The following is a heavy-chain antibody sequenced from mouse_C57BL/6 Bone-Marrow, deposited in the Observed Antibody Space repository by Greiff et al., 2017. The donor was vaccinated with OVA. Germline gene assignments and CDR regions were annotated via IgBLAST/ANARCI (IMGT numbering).Heavy chain of an antibody. V-gene: IGHV1-26*01. CDR2: INPNNGGT. CDR3: ARGGNWDEGDFDY. Sequence: EVQLQQSGPELVKPGASVKISCKASGYTFTDYYMNWVKQSHGKSLEWIGDINPNNGGTSYNQKFKGKATLTVDKSSSTAYMELRSLTSEDSAVYYCARGGNWDEGDFDYWGQGTTLTVSS. CDR1: GYTFTDYY. J-gene: IGHJ2*01. D-gene: IGHD4-1*01.